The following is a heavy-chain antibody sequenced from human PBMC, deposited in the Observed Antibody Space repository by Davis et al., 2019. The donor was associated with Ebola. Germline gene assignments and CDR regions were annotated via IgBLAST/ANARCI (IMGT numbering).Heavy chain of an antibody. V-gene: IGHV4-59*01. J-gene: IGHJ4*02. Sequence: PSETLSLTCTVSGGSMSSYYWNWIRQTPGKGLEWIGYIFHGGSTNYNPSVSYSPSLSSRVTISVDMSKSQFSLKMSSVTAADTAVYYCARESYYYDTSGYHRGSFDYWGQGTLVTVSS. CDR3: ARESYYYDTSGYHRGSFDY. CDR2: IFHGGST. D-gene: IGHD3-22*01. CDR1: GGSMSSYY.